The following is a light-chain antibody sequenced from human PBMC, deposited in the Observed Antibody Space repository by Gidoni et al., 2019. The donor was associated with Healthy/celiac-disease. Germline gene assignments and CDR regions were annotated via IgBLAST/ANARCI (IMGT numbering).Light chain of an antibody. CDR1: QSVSSSY. J-gene: IGKJ1*01. V-gene: IGKV3-20*01. CDR3: QQYGNPWT. CDR2: GAS. Sequence: EIVLTQSPGTLSLSPGERATLSCRASQSVSSSYLAWYQQKPGQAPRLLIYGASSRATGIPDRFSGSGSGTDFTLTISRLEPEDFAVYYCQQYGNPWTFXXXTKVEIK.